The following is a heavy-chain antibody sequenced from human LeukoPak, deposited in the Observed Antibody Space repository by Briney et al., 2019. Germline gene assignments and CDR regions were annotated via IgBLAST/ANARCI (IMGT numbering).Heavy chain of an antibody. V-gene: IGHV3-21*01. CDR3: ARDGRCGGDCYAS. Sequence: PGGSLRLSCAASGFTFSSYTMNWVRQAPGKGLEWVSIISSSSSYIYYADSVKGRFTISRDNAKNALYLQMNSLRVEDTAVYYCARDGRCGGDCYASWGQGTLVTVSS. D-gene: IGHD2-21*02. J-gene: IGHJ4*02. CDR2: ISSSSSYI. CDR1: GFTFSSYT.